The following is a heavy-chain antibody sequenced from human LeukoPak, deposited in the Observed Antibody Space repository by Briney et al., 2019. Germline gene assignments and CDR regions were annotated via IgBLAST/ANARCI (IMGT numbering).Heavy chain of an antibody. CDR1: GFTFSSYA. J-gene: IGHJ4*02. Sequence: PGGSLRLSCAASGFTFSSYAMTWVRQAPGKGPEWVSGYSHNGDRTNYADSVKGRFTMSRDTSENTLYLQMNSLRAEDTAVYYCAKGGWLQYIDSWGQGSLVTVSS. D-gene: IGHD5-24*01. CDR3: AKGGWLQYIDS. V-gene: IGHV3-23*01. CDR2: YSHNGDRT.